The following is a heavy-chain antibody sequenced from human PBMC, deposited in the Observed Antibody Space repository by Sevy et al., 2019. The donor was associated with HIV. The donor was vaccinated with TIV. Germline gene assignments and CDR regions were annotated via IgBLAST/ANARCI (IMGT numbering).Heavy chain of an antibody. CDR3: VTDEEWNGVGATSFDY. J-gene: IGHJ4*02. D-gene: IGHD1-26*01. V-gene: IGHV3-15*01. CDR2: IKSKTDGGTT. CDR1: GFIFSSAW. Sequence: GGSLRLSCAASGFIFSSAWMSWVRKAPGKGLEWVGRIKSKTDGGTTDYAAPVRGRFTISRDDSKNTLYLQMNSLKTEDTAVYYCVTDEEWNGVGATSFDYWGQGTLVTVSS.